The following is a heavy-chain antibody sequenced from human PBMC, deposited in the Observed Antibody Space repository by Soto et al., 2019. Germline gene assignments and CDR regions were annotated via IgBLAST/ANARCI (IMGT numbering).Heavy chain of an antibody. D-gene: IGHD2-2*01. CDR2: IYSGGST. V-gene: IGHV3-66*01. J-gene: IGHJ6*02. CDR1: GFTVSSNY. Sequence: EVQLVESGGGLVQPGGSLRLSCAASGFTVSSNYMSWVRQAPGKGLEWVSVIYSGGSTYYADSVKGRFTISRDNSKNTLYLQINSLRAEDTAVYYCARDHSGYCISTSCYGVYYYGMDVWGQGTTVTVSS. CDR3: ARDHSGYCISTSCYGVYYYGMDV.